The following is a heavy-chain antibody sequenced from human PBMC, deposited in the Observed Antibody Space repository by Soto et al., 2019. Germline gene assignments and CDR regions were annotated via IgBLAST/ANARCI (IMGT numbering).Heavy chain of an antibody. CDR1: GGSITSSSYY. CDR2: ISYSGSS. CDR3: ARLYCSGGRCYPGDY. Sequence: QLQLQESGPRLVKPSETLSLTCTVSGGSITSSSYYWGWIRQPPGKGLEWIGSISYSGSSYYNPSLKSRVSISVDTAKNQCSLRLSFVTAADTAVYYCARLYCSGGRCYPGDYWGQGTLVTVSS. J-gene: IGHJ4*02. V-gene: IGHV4-39*01. D-gene: IGHD2-15*01.